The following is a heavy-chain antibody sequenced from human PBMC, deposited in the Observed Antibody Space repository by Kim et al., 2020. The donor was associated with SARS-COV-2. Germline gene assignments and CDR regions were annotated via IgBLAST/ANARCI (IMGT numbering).Heavy chain of an antibody. CDR3: ATNLSAAGGV. J-gene: IGHJ4*02. Sequence: GGSLRLSCAASGFTVSSNYMSWLRQAPGKGLEWLSVIYSGDKTYYVESVKGRLTISRDNSKNTMYLQMSSLRVEDTAVYYCATNLSAAGGVWGQGTLVTV. V-gene: IGHV3-66*01. CDR2: IYSGDKT. CDR1: GFTVSSNY. D-gene: IGHD6-13*01.